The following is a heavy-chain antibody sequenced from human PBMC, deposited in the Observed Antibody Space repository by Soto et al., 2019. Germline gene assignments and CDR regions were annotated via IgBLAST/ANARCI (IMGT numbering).Heavy chain of an antibody. CDR3: ARAYSGYSSSWYVLY. J-gene: IGHJ4*02. Sequence: GGSLRLSCAASGFTFSSYWMHWVRQAPGKGLVWVSRINSDGSSTSYADSVKGRFTISRDNAKNTLYLQMNSLRAEDTAVYYCARAYSGYSSSWYVLYWGQGTLVTVS. V-gene: IGHV3-74*01. D-gene: IGHD6-13*01. CDR1: GFTFSSYW. CDR2: INSDGSST.